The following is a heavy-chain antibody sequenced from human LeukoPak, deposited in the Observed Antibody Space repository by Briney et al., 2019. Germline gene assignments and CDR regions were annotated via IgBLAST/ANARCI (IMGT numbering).Heavy chain of an antibody. D-gene: IGHD2-2*01. CDR2: IRGNGGDT. Sequence: WGSLRLSCAASGFTFSSYAMSWVCQAPGKGLEWVSGIRGNGGDTYYADSVKGRFTISRDNSKNTLYLEMNSLRAEDTAIYYCALDMPHDYWGQGTLVTVSS. CDR1: GFTFSSYA. J-gene: IGHJ4*02. CDR3: ALDMPHDY. V-gene: IGHV3-23*01.